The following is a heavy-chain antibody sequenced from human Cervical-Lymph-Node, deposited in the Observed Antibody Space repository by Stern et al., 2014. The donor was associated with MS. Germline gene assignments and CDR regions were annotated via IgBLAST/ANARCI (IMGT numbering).Heavy chain of an antibody. CDR1: GYTFNRYY. CDR2: INPSGGSK. Sequence: VQLVQSGAEAKTPGASVKVSCEASGYTFNRYYIHWVRQAPGPGLEWMGMINPSGGSKNYAQRLQGRVTMTRDTSTSTVYMELNSLKSDDTATYYCARDAHGDSFDYWGQGTLVTVSS. J-gene: IGHJ4*02. CDR3: ARDAHGDSFDY. V-gene: IGHV1-46*02. D-gene: IGHD4-17*01.